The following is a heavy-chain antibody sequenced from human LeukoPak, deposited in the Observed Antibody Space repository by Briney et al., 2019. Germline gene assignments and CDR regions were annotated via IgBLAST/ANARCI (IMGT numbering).Heavy chain of an antibody. V-gene: IGHV3-64D*06. Sequence: PGRSLRLSCAASGFTFSTYTMHWVRQAPGKGLEYVSVISSNGGSTYYADSVKGRFTISRDNSKNTLYLQMTSLRAEDTAVYYCVKVTGDGAFDIWGQGTMVTVSS. J-gene: IGHJ3*02. D-gene: IGHD7-27*01. CDR3: VKVTGDGAFDI. CDR2: ISSNGGST. CDR1: GFTFSTYT.